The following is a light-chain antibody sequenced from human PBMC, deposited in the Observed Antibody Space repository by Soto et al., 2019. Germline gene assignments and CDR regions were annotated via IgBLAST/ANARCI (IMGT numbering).Light chain of an antibody. V-gene: IGLV2-23*01. Sequence: QSALTQPASVSGSPGQSITISCTGTSSDVGSYNLVSWYQQHPGKAPKLMIYEGNKRPSGVSNRFSGSKSGNTASLTISGLQAEDEADYYCCSYAGGGTWVFGGGTKVTVL. J-gene: IGLJ3*02. CDR1: SSDVGSYNL. CDR3: CSYAGGGTWV. CDR2: EGN.